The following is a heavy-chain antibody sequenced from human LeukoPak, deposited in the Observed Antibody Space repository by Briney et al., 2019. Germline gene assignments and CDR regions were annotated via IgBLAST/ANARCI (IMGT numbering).Heavy chain of an antibody. CDR1: GFTFSTYW. J-gene: IGHJ4*02. D-gene: IGHD1-26*01. CDR2: ISGSGGST. CDR3: AKKSSGIDY. V-gene: IGHV3-23*01. Sequence: GGSLRLSCVASGFTFSTYWMHRVRQAPGKGLEWVSAISGSGGSTYYADSVKRRFTISRDNSKNTLYLQMNSLRAEDTAVYYCAKKSSGIDYWGQGTLVTVSS.